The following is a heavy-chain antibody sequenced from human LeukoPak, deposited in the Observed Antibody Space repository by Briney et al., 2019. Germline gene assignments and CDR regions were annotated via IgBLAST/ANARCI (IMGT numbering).Heavy chain of an antibody. D-gene: IGHD6-13*01. J-gene: IGHJ4*02. CDR2: ISRCSSYI. Sequence: GGSLRLSCAASGFTFSSYSMHCVREAPGKGLEWFSSISRCSSYIYYADSVKGRFTLSRDNAKNSLYLQMNSLRAEDTAVYYCARALAAAADYWGQGTLVTVSS. CDR3: ARALAAAADY. V-gene: IGHV3-21*01. CDR1: GFTFSSYS.